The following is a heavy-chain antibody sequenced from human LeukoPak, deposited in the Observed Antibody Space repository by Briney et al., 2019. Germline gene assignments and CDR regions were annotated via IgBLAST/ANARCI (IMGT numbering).Heavy chain of an antibody. CDR3: ARLAAAGFDY. J-gene: IGHJ4*02. CDR1: GFTFSSYE. D-gene: IGHD6-13*01. V-gene: IGHV3-48*03. CDR2: ISSRGTTI. Sequence: GGSLRLSCAASGFTFSSYEMNWVRQAPGKGLEWVSYISSRGTTIYYADSVKGRFTISRGNAKNSLYLQMNSLRAEDTAVYYCARLAAAGFDYWGQGTLVTVSS.